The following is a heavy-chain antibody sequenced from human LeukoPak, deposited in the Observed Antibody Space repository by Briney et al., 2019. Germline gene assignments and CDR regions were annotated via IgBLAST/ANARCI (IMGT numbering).Heavy chain of an antibody. J-gene: IGHJ5*02. CDR2: IRNKANGGTT. Sequence: GGSLRLSCAASGFTFSYYYMSGVRQAPGKGLEWVGFIRNKANGGTTEYTTSVKGRFTISRDDSKSITYLQMKSLKTEDTAVYYCSRFGLGIAAAGLWWFDPWGQGTLVTVSS. V-gene: IGHV3-22*01. CDR1: GFTFSYYY. CDR3: SRFGLGIAAAGLWWFDP. D-gene: IGHD6-13*01.